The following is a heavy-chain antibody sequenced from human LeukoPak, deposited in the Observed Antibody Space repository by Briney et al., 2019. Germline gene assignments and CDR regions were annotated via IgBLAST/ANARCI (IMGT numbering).Heavy chain of an antibody. CDR1: GGSFSGYY. CDR2: INHSGGT. D-gene: IGHD3-10*01. CDR3: ARSPRRYYGSGSYYNPAYYYGMDV. Sequence: TTSETLSLTCAVYGGSFSGYYWSWIRQPPGKGLEWIGEINHSGGTNYNPSLKSRVTISVDTSKNQFSLKLSSVTAADTAVYYCARSPRRYYGSGSYYNPAYYYGMDVWGQGTTVTVSS. V-gene: IGHV4-34*01. J-gene: IGHJ6*02.